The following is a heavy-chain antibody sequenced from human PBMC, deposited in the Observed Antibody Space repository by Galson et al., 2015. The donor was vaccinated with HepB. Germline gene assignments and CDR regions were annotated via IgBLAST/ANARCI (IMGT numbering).Heavy chain of an antibody. CDR1: GFTFSNHW. CDR2: INSDGSYT. V-gene: IGHV3-74*01. D-gene: IGHD6-6*01. CDR3: AVEYSSSSGVRVDY. J-gene: IGHJ4*02. Sequence: SLRLSCAASGFTFSNHWMHWVRQVPGKGLEWVSRINSDGSYTSYADSVRGRFTISRDNAKNTLYLQMNSLRAEDTAVYYCAVEYSSSSGVRVDYWGQGTLVTVSS.